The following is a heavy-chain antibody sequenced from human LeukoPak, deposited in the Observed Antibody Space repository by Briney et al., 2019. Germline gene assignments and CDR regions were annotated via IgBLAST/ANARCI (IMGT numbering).Heavy chain of an antibody. D-gene: IGHD6-19*01. CDR1: GGSISSYY. Sequence: PSETLSLTCTVSGGSISSYYWSWIRQPPGKGLEWIGYIYYSGSTNYNPSLKSRVTISVDTSKNQFSLKLSSVTAADTAVYYCARRGHSSDLDYWGQGTLVTVSS. CDR2: IYYSGST. J-gene: IGHJ4*02. CDR3: ARRGHSSDLDY. V-gene: IGHV4-59*08.